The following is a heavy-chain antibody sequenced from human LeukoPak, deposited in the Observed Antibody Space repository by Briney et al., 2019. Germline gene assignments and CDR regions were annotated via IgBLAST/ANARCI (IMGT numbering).Heavy chain of an antibody. CDR2: IYTSGST. D-gene: IGHD5-18*01. V-gene: IGHV4-61*02. CDR3: AREGRDTAMPEGIRSDY. Sequence: SQTLSLTCTVSGGSISSGSYYWSWIRQPAGKGLEWIGRIYTSGSTNYNPSLKSRVTISVDTSKNQFSLKLSSVTAADTAVYYCAREGRDTAMPEGIRSDYWGQGTLVTVSS. CDR1: GGSISSGSYY. J-gene: IGHJ4*02.